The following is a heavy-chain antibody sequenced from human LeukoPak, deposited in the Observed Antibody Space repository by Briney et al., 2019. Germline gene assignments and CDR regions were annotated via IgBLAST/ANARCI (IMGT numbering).Heavy chain of an antibody. CDR2: IYYSGST. CDR3: ARSDDDYYGMDV. J-gene: IGHJ6*02. D-gene: IGHD1-1*01. Sequence: PSETLSLTCTVSGGSISTYYWSWIRQPPGKGLEWIGYIYYSGSTNYNPSFKSRVTISVDTSKKQFSLKLSSVTATDTAVYYCARSDDDYYGMDVWGQGNTVTVSS. CDR1: GGSISTYY. V-gene: IGHV4-59*08.